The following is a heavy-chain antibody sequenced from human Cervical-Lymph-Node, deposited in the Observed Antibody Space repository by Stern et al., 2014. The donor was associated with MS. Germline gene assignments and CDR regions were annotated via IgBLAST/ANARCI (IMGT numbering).Heavy chain of an antibody. D-gene: IGHD3-10*02. CDR3: ARVFGDFDY. J-gene: IGHJ4*02. Sequence: VQLVQSGGEVRKPGASVTVSCTTSGYTFTTYGLSWVRQVPGQGPEWMGWISKFSGKTDYARRLQDRVTMTTNTSTSTVYLEVRSLTSEDTAVYYCARVFGDFDYWGQGTLVTVSS. V-gene: IGHV1-18*01. CDR1: GYTFTTYG. CDR2: ISKFSGKT.